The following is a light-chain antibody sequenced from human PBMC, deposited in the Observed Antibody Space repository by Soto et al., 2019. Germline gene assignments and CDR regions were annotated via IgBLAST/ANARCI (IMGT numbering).Light chain of an antibody. V-gene: IGLV1-36*01. Sequence: QSVLTQPPSVSEAPRQRVTISCSGSSSNIGNNAVNWYQQLPGQAPKIVIYYDDLLTSGVSDRFSGSKSGTSASLAISDVQSDYEADYYCAAWDDSLNAYVFGPGTKLTVL. J-gene: IGLJ1*01. CDR3: AAWDDSLNAYV. CDR1: SSNIGNNA. CDR2: YDD.